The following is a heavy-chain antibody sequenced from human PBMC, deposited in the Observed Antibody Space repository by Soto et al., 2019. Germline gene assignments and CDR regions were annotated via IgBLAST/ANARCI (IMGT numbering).Heavy chain of an antibody. V-gene: IGHV1-18*01. CDR2: INPFDGHT. CDR3: ARNLYGRAFDF. J-gene: IGHJ3*01. D-gene: IGHD3-16*01. CDR1: GYTFTSYH. Sequence: QVPLLQSGAEVKRPGASAKVSCKTSGYTFTSYHVSWVRQAPGQGLEWMGWINPFDGHTNYSQKFQGRVTMTTDRSTNTAYMELRTLRSDDAAVYSCARNLYGRAFDFWGQGTMVTVSP.